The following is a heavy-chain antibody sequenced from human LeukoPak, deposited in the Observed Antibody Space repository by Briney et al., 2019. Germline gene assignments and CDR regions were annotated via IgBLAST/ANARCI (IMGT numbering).Heavy chain of an antibody. CDR1: GGSISSGGYA. Sequence: SETLSLTCAVSGGSISSGGYAWSWLRQPPGKGVEWIVYSDHSGSTYYNPSRKSRITISLDRSKNQFSLKLSSVTAADTAVYYCARDTYYDKGFHPWGQGTLVTVSS. D-gene: IGHD3-9*01. J-gene: IGHJ5*02. CDR3: ARDTYYDKGFHP. V-gene: IGHV4-30-2*01. CDR2: SDHSGST.